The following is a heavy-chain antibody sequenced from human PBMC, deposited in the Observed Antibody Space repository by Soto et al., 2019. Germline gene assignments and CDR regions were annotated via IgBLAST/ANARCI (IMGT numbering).Heavy chain of an antibody. CDR2: IKQDDSEK. Sequence: GGSLRLSCAASGFTFSSNWMTWVRQAPGKGLEWVANIKQDDSEKNYVGSVKGRFIISRDNAKNSLYLQMNSLRAEDTAIYYCAREGSGRGVFDNWGQGTMVTVSS. CDR1: GFTFSSNW. D-gene: IGHD1-26*01. CDR3: AREGSGRGVFDN. J-gene: IGHJ3*02. V-gene: IGHV3-7*01.